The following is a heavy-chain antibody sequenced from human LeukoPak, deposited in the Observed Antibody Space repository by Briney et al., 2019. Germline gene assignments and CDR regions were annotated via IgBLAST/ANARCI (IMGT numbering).Heavy chain of an antibody. CDR1: GGSISSSSYY. CDR2: IFYSGTT. D-gene: IGHD7-27*01. Sequence: SETLSLTCTVSGGSISSSSYYWGWIRQPPGKGLEWIGSIFYSGTTYYNPSFTSRVTISVDTSKNQFSLKLSSVTAADAAVYYCASRKLGNDYWGQGTLVTVSS. V-gene: IGHV4-39*01. CDR3: ASRKLGNDY. J-gene: IGHJ4*02.